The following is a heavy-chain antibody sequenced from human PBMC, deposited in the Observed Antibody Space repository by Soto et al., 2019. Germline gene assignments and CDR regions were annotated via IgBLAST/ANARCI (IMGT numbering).Heavy chain of an antibody. Sequence: EVQLVESGGDLVQPGGALRLSCAASGITFSDYWMNWVRQAPGKGLEWVAIINQDGSRIVYVDSVKGRFTISRDNAKNSLYLQMNSLRDEDAAVYYCVSGRGWLPDYWGQGTLVTVSS. V-gene: IGHV3-7*01. CDR1: GITFSDYW. D-gene: IGHD6-19*01. CDR2: INQDGSRI. CDR3: VSGRGWLPDY. J-gene: IGHJ4*02.